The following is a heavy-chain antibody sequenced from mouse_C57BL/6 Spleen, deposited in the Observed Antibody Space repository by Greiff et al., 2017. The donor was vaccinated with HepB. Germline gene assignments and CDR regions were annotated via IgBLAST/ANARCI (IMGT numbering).Heavy chain of an antibody. CDR3: ARRGNWDDPAMDY. CDR1: GYTFTDYN. D-gene: IGHD4-1*01. J-gene: IGHJ4*01. CDR2: INPNNGGT. Sequence: SGPELVKPGASVKMSCKASGYTFTDYNMHWVKQSHGKSLEWIGYINPNNGGTSYNQKFKGKATLTVNKSSSTAYMELRSLTSEDSAVYYCARRGNWDDPAMDYWGQGTSVTVSS. V-gene: IGHV1-22*01.